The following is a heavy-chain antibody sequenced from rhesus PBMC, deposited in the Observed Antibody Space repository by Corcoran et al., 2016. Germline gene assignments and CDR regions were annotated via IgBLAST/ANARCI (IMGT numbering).Heavy chain of an antibody. CDR3: TNSRWYNRFDV. D-gene: IGHD4-17*01. Sequence: QVQLQESGPGVVKPSETLSLTCAVSGGTISSGYYYWSWIRQSPGKGLEWIGYIYGGRKTTSYNPSLKSRVIISTDTSKKQFSLKLTSVSVEDTAVYYCTNSRWYNRFDVWGPGVLLIVSS. J-gene: IGHJ5-1*01. V-gene: IGHV4-122*01. CDR1: GGTISSGYYY. CDR2: IYGGRKTT.